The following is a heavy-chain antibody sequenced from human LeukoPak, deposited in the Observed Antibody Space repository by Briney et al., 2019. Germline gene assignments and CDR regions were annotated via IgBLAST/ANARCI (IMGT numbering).Heavy chain of an antibody. Sequence: PSETLSLTCTVSGGSISSYYWSWIRQPPGKGLEWIGSISYSGSPNYSPSLKSRVTISVGTSKNQFSLKLSSVTAADTAVYYCARHNPYGSGSYHYYMDVWGKGTTVNVSS. J-gene: IGHJ6*03. CDR2: ISYSGSP. D-gene: IGHD3-10*01. V-gene: IGHV4-59*08. CDR3: ARHNPYGSGSYHYYMDV. CDR1: GGSISSYY.